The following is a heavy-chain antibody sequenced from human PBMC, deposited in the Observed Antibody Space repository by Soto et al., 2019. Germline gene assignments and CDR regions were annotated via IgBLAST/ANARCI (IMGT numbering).Heavy chain of an antibody. CDR2: INHSGST. J-gene: IGHJ4*02. Sequence: QVQLQQWGAGLLKPSETLSLTCAVYGGSFSGYYWSWIRQPPGKGLEWIGEINHSGSTNYNPSLKRRVTISVDTAKNQCSLELSSVAAADTAVYYCARAAPPYGSGGSCDYGRGYWGQGTLVTGSS. CDR1: GGSFSGYY. D-gene: IGHD2-15*01. CDR3: ARAAPPYGSGGSCDYGRGY. V-gene: IGHV4-34*01.